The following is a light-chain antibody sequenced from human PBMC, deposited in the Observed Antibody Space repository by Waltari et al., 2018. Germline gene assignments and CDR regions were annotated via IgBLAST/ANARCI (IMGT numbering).Light chain of an antibody. V-gene: IGKV1-5*03. CDR2: KAS. J-gene: IGKJ2*01. Sequence: DIQMTQSPSTLSASVGDRVTITCRASQGISSWLAWYQQKPGKAPKLLSYKASSLESGVPSRFSGSGSGTEFTLTISSLQPDDFATYYCQQYNSYSSYTFGQGTKLESK. CDR1: QGISSW. CDR3: QQYNSYSSYT.